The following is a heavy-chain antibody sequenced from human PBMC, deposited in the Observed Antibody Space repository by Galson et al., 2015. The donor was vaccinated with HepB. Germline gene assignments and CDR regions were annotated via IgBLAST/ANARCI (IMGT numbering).Heavy chain of an antibody. CDR1: GFAFSTYS. CDR2: ISSASSYI. V-gene: IGHV3-21*01. Sequence: SLRLSCAASGFAFSTYSMNWVRQAPGKGLEWVSSISSASSYIYYADLIKGRFTISRDNAKNSLYLQMNSLRAEDTAVYYCAKGGSGGGPLYYYYYGMDVWGQGSTVTVSS. CDR3: AKGGSGGGPLYYYYYGMDV. J-gene: IGHJ6*02. D-gene: IGHD3-10*01.